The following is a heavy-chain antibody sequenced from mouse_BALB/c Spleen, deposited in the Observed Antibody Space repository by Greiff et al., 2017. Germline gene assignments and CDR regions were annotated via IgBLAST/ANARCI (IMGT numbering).Heavy chain of an antibody. Sequence: QVQLQQSGPGLVAPSQSLSITCTVSGFSLTSYGVHWVRQPQGKGLEWLGVIWAGGSTNYNSALMSRQSISKDNSKSQVFLKMNSLQTDDTAMNYCARDYLTEYAIDYWGQGTSVTVAS. CDR1: GFSLTSYG. J-gene: IGHJ4*01. V-gene: IGHV2-9*02. D-gene: IGHD2-13*01. CDR2: IWAGGST. CDR3: ARDYLTEYAIDY.